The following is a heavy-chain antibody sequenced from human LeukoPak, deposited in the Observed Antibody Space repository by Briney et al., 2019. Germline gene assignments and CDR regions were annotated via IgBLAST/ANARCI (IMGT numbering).Heavy chain of an antibody. CDR1: GFTFSSYW. Sequence: PGGSLRLSCAASGFTFSSYWMHWVRQAPGKGLVWVSRINSDGSSTSYADSVKGRFTISRDNAKNTLYLQMNSLRAEDTAVYYCXXXXXSSWYSAGAFDIWGQGTMVTVSS. V-gene: IGHV3-74*01. CDR3: XXXXXSSWYSAGAFDI. J-gene: IGHJ3*02. D-gene: IGHD6-13*01. CDR2: INSDGSST.